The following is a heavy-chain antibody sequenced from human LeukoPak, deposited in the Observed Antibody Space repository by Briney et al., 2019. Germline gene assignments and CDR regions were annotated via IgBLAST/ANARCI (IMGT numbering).Heavy chain of an antibody. CDR3: ARDHAIAVVPAALPWRAYFDY. Sequence: SQTLSLTCAVHGGSFSGYYRSWIRQPPGKGLEWIGGINHSGSTNDNPSLNSRVTISVDTSKNQFSLKLSPVTAADTAVYYCARDHAIAVVPAALPWRAYFDYWGQGNLVTVSS. J-gene: IGHJ4*02. D-gene: IGHD2-2*01. CDR1: GGSFSGYY. CDR2: INHSGST. V-gene: IGHV4-34*01.